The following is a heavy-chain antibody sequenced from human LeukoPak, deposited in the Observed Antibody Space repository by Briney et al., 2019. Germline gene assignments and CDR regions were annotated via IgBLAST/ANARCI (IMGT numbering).Heavy chain of an antibody. CDR2: ISYDRSNK. D-gene: IGHD3-10*01. Sequence: PGRSLRLSCAASGFTFSSYGMHWVRQAPGKGLEWVAVISYDRSNKYYADSVKGRFTISRDNSKNTLYLQMNSLRAEDTAVYYCAKVKSGPPHPHYGSGSGPFDYWGQGTLVTVSS. J-gene: IGHJ4*02. CDR1: GFTFSSYG. V-gene: IGHV3-30*18. CDR3: AKVKSGPPHPHYGSGSGPFDY.